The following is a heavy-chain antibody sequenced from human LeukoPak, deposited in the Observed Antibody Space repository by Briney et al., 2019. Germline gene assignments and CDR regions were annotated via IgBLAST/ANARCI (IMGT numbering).Heavy chain of an antibody. CDR2: ISNSSSYI. Sequence: GGSLRLSCAASGFTFSSYSMNWVRQAPGKGLEWVSSISNSSSYIYYADSVKGRFTISRDNAKNSLYLQMNSLRAEDTAVYYCARESVGDIVVVPAAQGWFDPWGQGTLVTVSS. V-gene: IGHV3-21*01. CDR1: GFTFSSYS. CDR3: ARESVGDIVVVPAAQGWFDP. D-gene: IGHD2-2*01. J-gene: IGHJ5*02.